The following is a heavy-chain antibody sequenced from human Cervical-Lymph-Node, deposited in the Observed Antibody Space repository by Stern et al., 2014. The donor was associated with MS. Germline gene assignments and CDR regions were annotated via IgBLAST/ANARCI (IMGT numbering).Heavy chain of an antibody. Sequence: QVQLVQSGAEARAPGASMKVSCKASGYIFTDYYLHWVRPAPGQGLEWLGWIKPNRGGTNYARTFQGRVTRTRDTSISTAYMELRWLGSADTAVYYCARGSGTAYDLRGDYWGQGTLVTVSS. CDR3: ARGSGTAYDLRGDY. V-gene: IGHV1-2*02. CDR2: IKPNRGGT. D-gene: IGHD3-3*01. CDR1: GYIFTDYY. J-gene: IGHJ4*01.